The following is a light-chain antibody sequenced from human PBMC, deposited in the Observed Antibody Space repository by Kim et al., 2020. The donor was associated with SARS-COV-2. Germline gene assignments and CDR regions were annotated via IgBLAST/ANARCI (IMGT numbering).Light chain of an antibody. J-gene: IGLJ2*01. CDR2: YNS. CDR3: QVWDSTSDHVV. Sequence: PGKTPPFPCGGDNIGSNIFHCYQQKPRPAPLLVIYYNSVRPLGLPERFSGSNSGNTATLTISRVEAGDEAVYYCQVWDSTSDHVVFGGGTQLTVL. V-gene: IGLV3-21*04. CDR1: NIGSNI.